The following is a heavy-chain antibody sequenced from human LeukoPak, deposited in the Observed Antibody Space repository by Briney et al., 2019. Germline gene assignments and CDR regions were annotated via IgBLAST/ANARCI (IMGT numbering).Heavy chain of an antibody. J-gene: IGHJ5*02. CDR1: GYTLTELS. D-gene: IGHD5-12*01. CDR2: FDPEDGET. V-gene: IGHV1-24*01. CDR3: ATGKSGYDLDWFDP. Sequence: ASVKVSCKVSGYTLTELSMHWVRQAPGKGLEWMGGFDPEDGETIYAQKFQGRVAMTEDTSTDTAYTELSSLRSEDTAVYYCATGKSGYDLDWFDPWGQGTLVTVSS.